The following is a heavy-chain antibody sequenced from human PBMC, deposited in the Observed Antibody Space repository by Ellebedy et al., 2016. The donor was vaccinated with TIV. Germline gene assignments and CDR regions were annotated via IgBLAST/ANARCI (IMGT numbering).Heavy chain of an antibody. CDR2: ISWNSGSI. V-gene: IGHV3-9*01. Sequence: SLKISCAASGFTFDDYAMHWVRQAPGKGLEWVSGISWNSGSIGYADSVKGRFTISRDNAKNSLYLQMGSLRAEDTAVYYCARERKYHFGYYYYYGTDVWGQGTTVTVSS. CDR1: GFTFDDYA. J-gene: IGHJ6*02. D-gene: IGHD2/OR15-2a*01. CDR3: ARERKYHFGYYYYYGTDV.